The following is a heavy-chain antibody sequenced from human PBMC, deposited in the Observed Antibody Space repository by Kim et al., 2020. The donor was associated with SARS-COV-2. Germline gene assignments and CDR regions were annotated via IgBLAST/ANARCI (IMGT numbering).Heavy chain of an antibody. V-gene: IGHV3-7*01. CDR3: TRGKGLIDV. CDR2: SEK. Sequence: SEKYYVDSVKGRITISRDNAQKSVFLQMNSLRVEDTAVYYCTRGKGLIDVWGQGTTVTVSS. J-gene: IGHJ6*02.